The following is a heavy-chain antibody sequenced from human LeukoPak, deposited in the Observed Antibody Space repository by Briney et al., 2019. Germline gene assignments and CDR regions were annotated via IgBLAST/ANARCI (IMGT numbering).Heavy chain of an antibody. Sequence: PGGSLRLSCAASGFTFSSYGMHWVRQAPGKGLEWVAVISYDGSNKYYADSVKGQFTISRDNSKNTLYLQMNSLRAEDTAVYYCAKEDDQETLCFDYWGQGTLVTVSS. J-gene: IGHJ4*02. CDR3: AKEDDQETLCFDY. CDR2: ISYDGSNK. CDR1: GFTFSSYG. V-gene: IGHV3-30*18. D-gene: IGHD3-16*01.